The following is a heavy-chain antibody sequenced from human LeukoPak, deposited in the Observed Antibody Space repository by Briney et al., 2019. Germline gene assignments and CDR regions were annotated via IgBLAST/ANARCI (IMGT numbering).Heavy chain of an antibody. V-gene: IGHV3-7*03. Sequence: GGSLRLSCAASGFTFSTYWMSWVRQAPGKGLEWVANIKQDGSEKYFVDSVKGRFTISRDNAKNSLYLQMNSLRAEDTALYYCASTGYSSSWDTVGAAFDIWGQGTMVTVSS. D-gene: IGHD6-13*01. CDR1: GFTFSTYW. CDR3: ASTGYSSSWDTVGAAFDI. CDR2: IKQDGSEK. J-gene: IGHJ3*02.